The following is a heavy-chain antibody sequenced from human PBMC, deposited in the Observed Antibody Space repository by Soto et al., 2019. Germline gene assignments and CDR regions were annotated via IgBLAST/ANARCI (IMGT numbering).Heavy chain of an antibody. Sequence: PSETLSLTCTVSGGSISSGDYYWSWIRQPPGKGLEWIGYIYYSGSTYYNPSLKSRVTISVDTSKNQFSLKLSSVTAADTAVYYCARDGLCGHEVCGMDVWGQGTTVTVSS. J-gene: IGHJ6*02. V-gene: IGHV4-30-4*01. CDR3: ARDGLCGHEVCGMDV. CDR1: GGSISSGDYY. CDR2: IYYSGST. D-gene: IGHD2-2*01.